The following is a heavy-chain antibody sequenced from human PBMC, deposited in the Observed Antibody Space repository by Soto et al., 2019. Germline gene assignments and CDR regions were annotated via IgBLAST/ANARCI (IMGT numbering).Heavy chain of an antibody. V-gene: IGHV4-39*01. D-gene: IGHD2-21*01. CDR1: VSSISSISYY. J-gene: IGHJ4*02. CDR2: IYYSGST. CDR3: ARQRTSVVSQAYFDX. Sequence: PSETLCLTCTVTVSSISSISYYLGWIRQPPGKGLELVGSIYYSGSTYNNNSLRSRVSMSIDTSKDQFSLKLKSVTAADTALYLCARQRTSVVSQAYFDXWGPGSLVTVSX.